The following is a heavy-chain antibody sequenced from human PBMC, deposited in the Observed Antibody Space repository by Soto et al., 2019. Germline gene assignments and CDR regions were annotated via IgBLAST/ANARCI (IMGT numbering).Heavy chain of an antibody. CDR2: ISSSSSTI. CDR1: GFTFSSYS. V-gene: IGHV3-48*02. Sequence: EVQLVESGGGLVQPGGSLRLSCAASGFTFSSYSMNWVRQAPGKGLEWVSYISSSSSTIYYAVSVKGRFTISRDNAKNSLYLQMNSLRDEDTAVYYCARDGSSGYYYYFDYWGQGTLVTVSS. D-gene: IGHD3-22*01. CDR3: ARDGSSGYYYYFDY. J-gene: IGHJ4*02.